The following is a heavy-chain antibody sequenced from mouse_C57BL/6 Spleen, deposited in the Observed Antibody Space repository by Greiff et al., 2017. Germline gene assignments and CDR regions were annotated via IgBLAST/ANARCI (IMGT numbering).Heavy chain of an antibody. CDR3: ARQLRLRGYYYAMDY. Sequence: VMLVESGPGLVAPSQSLSITCTVSGFSLTSYGVHWVRQPPGKGLEWLVVIWSDGSTTYNSALKSRLSISKDNSKSQVFLKMNSLQTDDTAMYYCARQLRLRGYYYAMDYWGQGTSVTVSS. CDR2: IWSDGST. V-gene: IGHV2-6-1*01. CDR1: GFSLTSYG. D-gene: IGHD3-2*02. J-gene: IGHJ4*01.